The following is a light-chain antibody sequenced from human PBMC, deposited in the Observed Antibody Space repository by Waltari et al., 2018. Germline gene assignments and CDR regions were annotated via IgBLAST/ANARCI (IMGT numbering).Light chain of an antibody. J-gene: IGLJ3*02. CDR2: GNT. V-gene: IGLV1-40*01. Sequence: QSVLTQPPSVSGAPGQRVTISCTGTSSNIGAGHDVHLHQRVPGTAPKLLIYGNTNRPSGVPDRFSGSKSGTSASLAITGLQAEDEAHYYCQSYDSSLSHWVFGGETKLTVL. CDR3: QSYDSSLSHWV. CDR1: SSNIGAGHD.